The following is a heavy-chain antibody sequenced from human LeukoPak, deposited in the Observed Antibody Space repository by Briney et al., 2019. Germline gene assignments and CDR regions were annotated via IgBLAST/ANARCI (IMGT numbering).Heavy chain of an antibody. CDR2: IVGPDST. Sequence: QTGGSLRLSCAASGFSFNRFAMNWVRQAPGKGLEWDSEIVGPDSTKYADSVKGRFTISRDDSKNTVYLQMNSLRPEDTAVYYCAKDRVPDGFWGFDYWGQGTLVTVSS. V-gene: IGHV3-23*01. CDR3: AKDRVPDGFWGFDY. D-gene: IGHD1-14*01. J-gene: IGHJ4*02. CDR1: GFSFNRFA.